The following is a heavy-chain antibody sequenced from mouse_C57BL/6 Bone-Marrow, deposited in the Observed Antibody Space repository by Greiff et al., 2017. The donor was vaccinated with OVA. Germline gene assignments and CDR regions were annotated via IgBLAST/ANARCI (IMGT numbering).Heavy chain of an antibody. CDR2: IDPEDGET. V-gene: IGHV14-2*01. D-gene: IGHD1-3*01. J-gene: IGHJ2*01. CDR3: ARSIGGSSEDY. Sequence: VQLQQSGAELVKPGASVKLSCTASGFNIKDYYMHWVKQRTEQGLEWIGRIDPEDGETKYAPKFQGKATIQADKSSNTSYMQLSSLTSGDTAIYYCARSIGGSSEDYWGQGTTLTVSS. CDR1: GFNIKDYY.